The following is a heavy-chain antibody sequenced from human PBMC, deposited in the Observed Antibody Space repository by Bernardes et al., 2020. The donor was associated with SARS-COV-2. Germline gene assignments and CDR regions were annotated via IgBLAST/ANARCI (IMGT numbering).Heavy chain of an antibody. V-gene: IGHV3-53*01. J-gene: IGHJ6*02. CDR2: IYSGGTP. D-gene: IGHD2-21*01. CDR1: GVSVSTNY. CDR3: ARDRRYCGGATCLGPSYGMDV. Sequence: GGSLRLSCAASGVSVSTNYMTWVRQAPGKGLEWVSTIYSGGTPFYADSVMGRFATSRDKSKNTLYLQMNSLREEDTAIYYCARDRRYCGGATCLGPSYGMDVWGQGTTVTVSS.